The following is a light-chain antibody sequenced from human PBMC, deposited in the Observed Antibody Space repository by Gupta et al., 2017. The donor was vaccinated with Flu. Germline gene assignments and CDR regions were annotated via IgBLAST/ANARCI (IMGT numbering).Light chain of an antibody. CDR2: DAS. Sequence: SSSYLAWYQQKPGQAPRLLIYDASSRATGIPDRFSGSGSGTDFTLTISRLEPEDFAVYYCQQYGRSPFTFGPGTKVDIK. J-gene: IGKJ3*01. V-gene: IGKV3-20*01. CDR1: SSSY. CDR3: QQYGRSPFT.